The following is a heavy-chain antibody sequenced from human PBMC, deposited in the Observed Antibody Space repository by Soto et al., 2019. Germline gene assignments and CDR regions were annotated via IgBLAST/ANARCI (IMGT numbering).Heavy chain of an antibody. CDR1: GFTFGDYA. J-gene: IGHJ5*02. D-gene: IGHD5-12*01. Sequence: EVQLVESGGGLVQPGRSLGLSCTASGFTFGDYAMTWFRQAPGKGLEWVGFISSKRYGGTAEYATSVKGRFTISRDDSKSSAYPQMNSRKTEDTAVYFCSRLPPSKYRDSPFDHWGQGSLVSVSS. CDR3: SRLPPSKYRDSPFDH. CDR2: ISSKRYGGTA. V-gene: IGHV3-49*03.